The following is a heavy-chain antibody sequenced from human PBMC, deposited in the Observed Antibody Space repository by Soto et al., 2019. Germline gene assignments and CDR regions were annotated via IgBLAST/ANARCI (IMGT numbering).Heavy chain of an antibody. CDR3: TRALSGSFDS. V-gene: IGHV6-1*01. J-gene: IGHJ5*01. D-gene: IGHD1-26*01. Sequence: SQTLSLTCAISGDSVSSKAAAWNWIRQSPSRGLEWLGRTYYRSKWSTDYAVSVKSRITVNPDTSKNQFSLQLNSVTPEDTAVYYCTRALSGSFDSWGQGTLVTVSS. CDR1: GDSVSSKAAA. CDR2: TYYRSKWST.